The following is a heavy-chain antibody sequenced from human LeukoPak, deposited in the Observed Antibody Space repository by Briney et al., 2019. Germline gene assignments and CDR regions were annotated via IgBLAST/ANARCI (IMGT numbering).Heavy chain of an antibody. Sequence: GGSLRLSCAASGIIFSDFGMHWVRQAPGKGLEWMAIIWYDGSNKYYADSVKGRFTISRDNSKNTLYLQMNSLRAEDTAVYYCAKGWTAMVPWCLDYWGQGTLVTVSS. V-gene: IGHV3-33*06. J-gene: IGHJ4*02. CDR2: IWYDGSNK. CDR3: AKGWTAMVPWCLDY. CDR1: GIIFSDFG. D-gene: IGHD5-18*01.